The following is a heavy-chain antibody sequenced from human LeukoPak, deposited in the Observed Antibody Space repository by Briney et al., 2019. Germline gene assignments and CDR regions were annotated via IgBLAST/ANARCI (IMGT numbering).Heavy chain of an antibody. J-gene: IGHJ4*02. CDR3: ARAVVVSAIPSD. V-gene: IGHV3-74*01. Sequence: PGGSLRLSCAASGFAFSNYWMRCVRQAPGKWRMWVSCIISDGSITSYADSVKGRFTISRDNAKNTLDLQMNSLRAEDTAVYYCARAVVVSAIPSDWGQGTLVTVSS. CDR1: GFAFSNYW. D-gene: IGHD2-15*01. CDR2: IISDGSIT.